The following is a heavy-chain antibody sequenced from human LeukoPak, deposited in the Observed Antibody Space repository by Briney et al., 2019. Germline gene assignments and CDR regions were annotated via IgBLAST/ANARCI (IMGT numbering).Heavy chain of an antibody. V-gene: IGHV4-34*01. CDR3: ARDWYVWGSYRYFDY. D-gene: IGHD3-16*02. CDR2: INHGGST. J-gene: IGHJ4*02. CDR1: GGSFSGDF. Sequence: SETLSLTCAVYGGSFSGDFWSWIRQSPGKGLEWIGEINHGGSTTYNPSLQSRVTISVDTSKNQFSLKLSSVTAADTAVYYCARDWYVWGSYRYFDYWGQGTLVTVSS.